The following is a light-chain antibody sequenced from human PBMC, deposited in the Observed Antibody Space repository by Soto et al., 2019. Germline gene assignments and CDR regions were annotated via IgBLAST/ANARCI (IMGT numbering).Light chain of an antibody. CDR3: GSYAGSPVV. J-gene: IGLJ2*01. CDR1: SSDVGGYNY. CDR2: EVS. Sequence: QSALTQPPSASGSLGQSVIISCTGTSSDVGGYNYVSWYQQHPGKAPKLMIYEVSKRPSGVPDRFSGSKSGNTASLTISGLQGEDEADYYCGSYAGSPVVFGGGTKLTVL. V-gene: IGLV2-8*01.